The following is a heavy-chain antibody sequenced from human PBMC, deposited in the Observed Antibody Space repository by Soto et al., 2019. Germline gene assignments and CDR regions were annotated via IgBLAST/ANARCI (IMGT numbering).Heavy chain of an antibody. Sequence: ASVKVSCKVSGYTLTELSMHWVRQAPGKGLEWMGGFDPEDGETIYAQKFQGRVTMTEDTSTDTAYMELSSLRSEDTAVYYCATDVSIKREVGGPFRLAEYFQQWGEGTLVTVS. V-gene: IGHV1-24*01. D-gene: IGHD1-26*01. CDR2: FDPEDGET. CDR1: GYTLTELS. CDR3: ATDVSIKREVGGPFRLAEYFQQ. J-gene: IGHJ1*01.